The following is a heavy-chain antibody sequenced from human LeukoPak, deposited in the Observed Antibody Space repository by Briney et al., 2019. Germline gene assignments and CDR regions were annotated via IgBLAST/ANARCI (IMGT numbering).Heavy chain of an antibody. CDR1: GFIFSNYG. D-gene: IGHD1-7*01. J-gene: IGHJ3*02. CDR2: IYSGGST. Sequence: GGSLRLSCAASGFIFSNYGMSWVRQAPGKGLEWVSVIYSGGSTYYADSVKGRFTISRDNSKNTLYLQMNSLRAEDTAVYYCAREGTLGAFDIWGQGTMVTVSS. CDR3: AREGTLGAFDI. V-gene: IGHV3-53*01.